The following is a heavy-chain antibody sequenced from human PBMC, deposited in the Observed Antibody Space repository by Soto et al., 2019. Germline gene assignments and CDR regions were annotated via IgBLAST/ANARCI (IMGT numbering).Heavy chain of an antibody. CDR1: GFTFTSSA. CDR2: IVVGSGNT. V-gene: IGHV1-58*02. D-gene: IGHD3-10*01. Sequence: ASVKVSCKASGFTFTSSAMQWVRQARGQRLEWIGWIVVGSGNTNYAQKFQERVTITRDMSTSTAYMELSSLRSEDTAVYYCAAGLTMVRGVIIPYYYGMDVWGQGTTVTVSS. J-gene: IGHJ6*02. CDR3: AAGLTMVRGVIIPYYYGMDV.